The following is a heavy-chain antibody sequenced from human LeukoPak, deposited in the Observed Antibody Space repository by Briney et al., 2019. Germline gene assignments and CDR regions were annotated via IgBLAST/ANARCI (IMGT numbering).Heavy chain of an antibody. J-gene: IGHJ5*02. CDR2: ISSSSYI. D-gene: IGHD3-10*01. Sequence: GGSLRLSCAASGFTFSSYSMNWVRQAPGKGLEWVSSISSSSYIYYADSVKGRFTISRDNAKNSLYLQMNSLRAEDAAVYYCARAVRSYYMSRWFDPWGQGTPVTVSS. V-gene: IGHV3-21*01. CDR3: ARAVRSYYMSRWFDP. CDR1: GFTFSSYS.